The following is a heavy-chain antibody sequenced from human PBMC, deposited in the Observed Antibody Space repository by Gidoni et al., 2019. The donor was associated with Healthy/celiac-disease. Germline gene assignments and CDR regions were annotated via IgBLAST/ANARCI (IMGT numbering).Heavy chain of an antibody. CDR1: GGSISSYS. V-gene: IGHV4-59*01. J-gene: IGHJ5*02. Sequence: VQLQESGPGRVTPSETLSLPCTVSGGSISSYSWSGIRQPPVKGLEWIGYIYYSGSTNYNPSLKSRVTISVDTSKNQFSLKLSSVTAADTAVYYCARGGIGSTFDPWGQGTLVTVSS. CDR2: IYYSGST. CDR3: ARGGIGSTFDP. D-gene: IGHD2-15*01.